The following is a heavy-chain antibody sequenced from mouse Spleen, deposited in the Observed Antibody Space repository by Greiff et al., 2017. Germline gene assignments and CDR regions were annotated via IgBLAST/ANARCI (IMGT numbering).Heavy chain of an antibody. CDR1: GFTFSDYG. CDR2: ISSGSSTI. CDR3: ARSRDDGYYFFDY. Sequence: EVKLVESGGGLVKPGGSLKLSCAASGFTFSDYGMHWVRQAPEKGLEWVAYISSGSSTIYYADTVKGRFTISRDNAKNTLFLQMTSLRSEDTAMYYCARSRDDGYYFFDYWGQGTTLTVSS. D-gene: IGHD2-3*01. J-gene: IGHJ2*01. V-gene: IGHV5-17*01.